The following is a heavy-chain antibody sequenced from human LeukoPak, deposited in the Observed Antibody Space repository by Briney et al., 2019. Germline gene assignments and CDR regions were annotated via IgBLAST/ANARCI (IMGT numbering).Heavy chain of an antibody. CDR3: ARGVSLLWFGDVRWFDP. CDR1: GGSISSYY. CDR2: IYYSGST. V-gene: IGHV4-59*01. Sequence: NPSETLSLTCTVSGGSISSYYWSWIRQPPGKGLEWIGYIYYSGSTNYNPSLKSRVTISVDTSKNQFSLKLSSVTAADTAVYYCARGVSLLWFGDVRWFDPWGQGTLVTVSS. D-gene: IGHD3-10*01. J-gene: IGHJ5*02.